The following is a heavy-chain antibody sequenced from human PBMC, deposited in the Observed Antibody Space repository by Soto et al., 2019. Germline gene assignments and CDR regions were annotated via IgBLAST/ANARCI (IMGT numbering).Heavy chain of an antibody. CDR1: GYTFTSYA. CDR2: INAGNGNT. D-gene: IGHD3-16*01. J-gene: IGHJ5*02. V-gene: IGHV1-3*05. CDR3: ARESAWGYGPQFDP. Sequence: QVQLVQSGDEEKKPGASVKVSCKASGYTFTSYAMHWVRQAPGQRLEWMGWINAGNGNTKYSQKFQGRVTITRAIFASTAYMELSSLRSEDTAVYYCARESAWGYGPQFDPWGQGTLVTVSS.